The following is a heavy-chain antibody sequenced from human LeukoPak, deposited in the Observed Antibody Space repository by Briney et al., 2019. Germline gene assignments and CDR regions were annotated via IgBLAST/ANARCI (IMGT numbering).Heavy chain of an antibody. CDR3: ATQQWLFGTLFDY. J-gene: IGHJ4*02. D-gene: IGHD6-19*01. CDR2: IYYSGST. V-gene: IGHV4-59*08. Sequence: IGYIYYSGSTNYTPSLKSRVTISVDTSKNQFSLKLSSVTAADTAVYYCATQQWLFGTLFDYWGQGTLVTASS.